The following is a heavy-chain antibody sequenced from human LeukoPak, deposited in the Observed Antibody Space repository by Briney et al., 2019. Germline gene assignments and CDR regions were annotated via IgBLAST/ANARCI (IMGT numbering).Heavy chain of an antibody. Sequence: GASVKVSCKASGYTFTSYSINWVRQAPGQGLEWMGWISAYNGNTKYAQKLQGRVTITTDTSTSTAYMELRSLRSDDTAVYYCARGLGGSGSYFLPFDYWGQGTLVTVSS. CDR1: GYTFTSYS. CDR2: ISAYNGNT. CDR3: ARGLGGSGSYFLPFDY. D-gene: IGHD1-26*01. V-gene: IGHV1-18*01. J-gene: IGHJ4*02.